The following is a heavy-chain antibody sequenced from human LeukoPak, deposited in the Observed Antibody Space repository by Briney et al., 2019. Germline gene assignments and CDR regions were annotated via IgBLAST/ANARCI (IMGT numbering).Heavy chain of an antibody. V-gene: IGHV3-21*01. Sequence: KTGGSLRLSCAASGFTFSTYSMNWVRQAPGKGLEWVSSITSSSASIYYADSVKGRFTISRDNAKNSLYLQMNSLRAEGTAVYYCARTYYDILTGYNPYFDYWGQGTLVTVSS. CDR2: ITSSSASI. D-gene: IGHD3-9*01. J-gene: IGHJ4*02. CDR1: GFTFSTYS. CDR3: ARTYYDILTGYNPYFDY.